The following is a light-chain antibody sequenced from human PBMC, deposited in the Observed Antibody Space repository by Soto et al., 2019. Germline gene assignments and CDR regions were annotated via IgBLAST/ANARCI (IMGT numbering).Light chain of an antibody. CDR2: AAS. Sequence: DIQMTQSPSSLSASVGDRVTITGRASQGISSYLAWYQQKPGKVPKLLIYAASTLQSGVPSRFSGSGSVTDFTLTISSLQPEDVATYYCQKYNRAPFTFGPGTKVDIK. CDR3: QKYNRAPFT. J-gene: IGKJ3*01. V-gene: IGKV1-27*01. CDR1: QGISSY.